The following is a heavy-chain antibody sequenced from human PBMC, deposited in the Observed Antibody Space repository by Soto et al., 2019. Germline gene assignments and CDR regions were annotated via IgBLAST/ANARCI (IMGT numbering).Heavy chain of an antibody. V-gene: IGHV4-34*01. CDR2: INHSGST. J-gene: IGHJ1*01. Sequence: QVQLQQWGAGLLKPSETLSLTCAVYGGSFSGYYWSWIRQPPGKGLEWIGEINHSGSTNYNPSLKSRVTISVDTAKNQFSPKLSSVTAADTAVYYCARIAAAGTGLEYFQHWGQGTLVTVSS. CDR1: GGSFSGYY. CDR3: ARIAAAGTGLEYFQH. D-gene: IGHD6-13*01.